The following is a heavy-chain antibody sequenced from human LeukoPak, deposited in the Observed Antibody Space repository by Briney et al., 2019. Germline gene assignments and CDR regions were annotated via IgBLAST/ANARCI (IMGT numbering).Heavy chain of an antibody. J-gene: IGHJ1*01. CDR2: INTNTGNP. Sequence: PGASVKVSCKASGYTFTSYAMNWVRQAPGQGLEWMGWINTNTGNPTYAQGFTGRFAFSLDTSVSTAYLQISSLKAEDTAVYYCASWDSRGWYQDLQHWGQGTLVTVSS. D-gene: IGHD6-19*01. CDR1: GYTFTSYA. V-gene: IGHV7-4-1*02. CDR3: ASWDSRGWYQDLQH.